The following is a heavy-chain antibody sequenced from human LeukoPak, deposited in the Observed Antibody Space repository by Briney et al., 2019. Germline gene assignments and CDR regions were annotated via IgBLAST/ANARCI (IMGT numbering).Heavy chain of an antibody. V-gene: IGHV1-69*05. CDR2: IIPIFGTA. Sequence: GASVKVSCKASGGTFSSYAISWVRQAPGQGLEWMGGIIPIFGTANYAQKFQGRVTITTDESTSTAYMELSSLRSEDTAVYYCARDISNTVVAAPLRYYYGMDVWGQGTTVTVSS. CDR3: ARDISNTVVAAPLRYYYGMDV. J-gene: IGHJ6*02. D-gene: IGHD2-15*01. CDR1: GGTFSSYA.